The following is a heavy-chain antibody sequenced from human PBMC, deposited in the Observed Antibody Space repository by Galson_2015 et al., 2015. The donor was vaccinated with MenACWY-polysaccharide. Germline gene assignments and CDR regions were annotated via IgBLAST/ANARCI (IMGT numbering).Heavy chain of an antibody. Sequence: TGLLKPSETLSLTCTDSGGSISSYYWSWIRQPPGKGLEWIGYIYYSGSTNYNPSLKSRVTISVDTSKNQFSLKLSSVTAADTAVYYCARKTYGDYSFDYWGQGTLVTVSS. D-gene: IGHD4-17*01. CDR1: GGSISSYY. J-gene: IGHJ4*02. V-gene: IGHV4-59*01. CDR2: IYYSGST. CDR3: ARKTYGDYSFDY.